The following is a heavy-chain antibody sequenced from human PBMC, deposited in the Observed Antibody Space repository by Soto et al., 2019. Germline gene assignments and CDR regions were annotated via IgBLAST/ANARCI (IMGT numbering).Heavy chain of an antibody. J-gene: IGHJ6*02. CDR1: GGTFSSYT. V-gene: IGHV1-69*02. D-gene: IGHD3-10*01. CDR2: IIPILGIA. Sequence: QVQLVQSGAEVKKPGSSVKVSCKASGGTFSSYTISWVRQAPGQGLEWMGRIIPILGIANYAQKFQGRVTINADKSTSSAYMELSSLRFEDTAVYYCARFRGSYGMDVWGQGTTVTVSS. CDR3: ARFRGSYGMDV.